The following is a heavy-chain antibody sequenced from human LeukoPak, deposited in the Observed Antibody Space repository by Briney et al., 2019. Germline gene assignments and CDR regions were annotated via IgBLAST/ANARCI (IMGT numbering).Heavy chain of an antibody. CDR2: ISGSGGST. CDR1: GFTFSSYA. V-gene: IGHV3-23*01. J-gene: IGHJ6*03. Sequence: GGSLRLSCAASGFTFSSYAMSWVRQAPGKGLEWVSAISGSGGSTYYADSVKGRFTISRDNSKNTLYLQMNSLRAEDTAVYYCGRGKVFLPPYYYYYMDVWGKGTTVTVSS. CDR3: GRGKVFLPPYYYYYMDV.